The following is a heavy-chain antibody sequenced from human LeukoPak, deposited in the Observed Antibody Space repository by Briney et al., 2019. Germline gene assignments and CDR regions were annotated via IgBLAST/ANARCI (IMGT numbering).Heavy chain of an antibody. CDR2: IDTSGGGT. V-gene: IGHV3-23*01. CDR1: GFTFVNYA. CDR3: AKRNYYLDV. J-gene: IGHJ6*03. Sequence: GGSLRLSCAASGFTFVNYAMSWVRQAPGKGLEWASTIDTSGGGTYYTDSVMGRFTISRDNSKNTLYLQMNSLTAEDTAVYYCAKRNYYLDVWGKGTTVTVSS.